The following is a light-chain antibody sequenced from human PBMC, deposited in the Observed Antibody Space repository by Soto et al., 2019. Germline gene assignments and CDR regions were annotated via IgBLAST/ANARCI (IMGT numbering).Light chain of an antibody. CDR1: SSDVGRFNY. CDR2: EVN. J-gene: IGLJ2*01. CDR3: SSYAGNDNLV. V-gene: IGLV2-8*01. Sequence: QSALTQPPSASGSPGQSVTISCTGSSSDVGRFNYVSWYQQHPGKAPKLMIYEVNKRPSGVPDRFSGSKSGNTASLTVSGLQPEDDADYYCSSYAGNDNLVFGGGTKLTVL.